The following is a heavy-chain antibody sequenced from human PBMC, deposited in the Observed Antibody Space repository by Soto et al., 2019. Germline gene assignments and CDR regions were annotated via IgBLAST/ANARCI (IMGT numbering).Heavy chain of an antibody. V-gene: IGHV4-4*07. CDR1: CGSIISYY. Sequence: SETLSLTCTFSCGSIISYYWSWIRQPAGKGLEWIGRIYTSGSTNYNPSLKSRVTMSVDTSKNQFSLKLSSVTAADTAVYYCAIRLYYYDSSGYRKPYGMDVWGQGTTVTVSS. CDR2: IYTSGST. D-gene: IGHD3-22*01. J-gene: IGHJ6*02. CDR3: AIRLYYYDSSGYRKPYGMDV.